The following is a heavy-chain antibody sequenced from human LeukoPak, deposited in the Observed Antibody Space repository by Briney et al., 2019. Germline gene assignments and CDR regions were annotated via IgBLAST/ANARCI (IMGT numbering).Heavy chain of an antibody. J-gene: IGHJ6*04. Sequence: ASVKVSCKASGGTFSSYDISWVRQAPGQGLEWMGGIIPIFGTANYAQKFQGRVTITADESTSTAYMELSSLRSEDTAVYYCATYYCSSTSCYADYYYGMDVWGKGTTVTVSS. D-gene: IGHD2-2*01. CDR1: GGTFSSYD. CDR3: ATYYCSSTSCYADYYYGMDV. V-gene: IGHV1-69*13. CDR2: IIPIFGTA.